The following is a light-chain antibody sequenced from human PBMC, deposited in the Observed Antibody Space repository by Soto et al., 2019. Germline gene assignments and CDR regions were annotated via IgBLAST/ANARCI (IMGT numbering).Light chain of an antibody. J-gene: IGKJ5*01. Sequence: ETVLIQNPRTMSLSGKEGDTRCRRVSQSVRSYLAWYQQKPGQAPRLLIYDASNRATDIPARFSGSGSGTDFTLTISSLDPEYFAVYPSQQYHNWPPITFGQGTRLEI. CDR1: QSVRSY. CDR3: QQYHNWPPIT. CDR2: DAS. V-gene: IGKV3-11*01.